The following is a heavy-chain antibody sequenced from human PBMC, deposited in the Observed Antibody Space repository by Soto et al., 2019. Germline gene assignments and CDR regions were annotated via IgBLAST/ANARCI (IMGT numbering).Heavy chain of an antibody. Sequence: QVQLVQSGAEVKKPGSSVKVSCKASGGTFSSYAISWVRQAPGQGLEWMGGIIPIFGTANYAQKFQGRVTITADESTSTAYMELSSLRSEDTAVYYCASKERTWNHEWDSLYYGMDVWGQGTTVTVSS. CDR3: ASKERTWNHEWDSLYYGMDV. J-gene: IGHJ6*02. V-gene: IGHV1-69*01. CDR2: IIPIFGTA. D-gene: IGHD1-1*01. CDR1: GGTFSSYA.